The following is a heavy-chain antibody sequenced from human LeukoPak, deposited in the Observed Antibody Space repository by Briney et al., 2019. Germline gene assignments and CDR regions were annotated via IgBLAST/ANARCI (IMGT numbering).Heavy chain of an antibody. CDR2: ISYNGGRK. Sequence: GGSLRLSCVASGFKFSGYAIHWVRQAPGKGLEWVALISYNGGRKDYADSVRGRFTIDRDNSKNTVYLQMNSLRPDDTAIYFCARQEARNYYYEGLDYWGQGNLVIVSS. V-gene: IGHV3-30*04. D-gene: IGHD3-22*01. CDR3: ARQEARNYYYEGLDY. J-gene: IGHJ4*02. CDR1: GFKFSGYA.